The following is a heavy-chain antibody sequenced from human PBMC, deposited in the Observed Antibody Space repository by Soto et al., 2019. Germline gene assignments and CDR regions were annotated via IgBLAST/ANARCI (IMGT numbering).Heavy chain of an antibody. Sequence: EVQLLESRGGLVQPGGSLRLSCAASGFTFSSYAMSWVRQAPGKGLEWVSAISGSGGSTYYADSVKGRFTISRDNSKNTLYLQMNSLRAEDTAVYYCAKAPILNYYGSGSYPSPFDYWGQGTLVTVSS. CDR1: GFTFSSYA. CDR3: AKAPILNYYGSGSYPSPFDY. V-gene: IGHV3-23*01. CDR2: ISGSGGST. J-gene: IGHJ4*02. D-gene: IGHD3-10*01.